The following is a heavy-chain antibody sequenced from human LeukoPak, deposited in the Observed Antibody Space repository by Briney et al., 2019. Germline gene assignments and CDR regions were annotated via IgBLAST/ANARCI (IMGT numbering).Heavy chain of an antibody. V-gene: IGHV4-61*02. CDR3: ARSPTARAARDY. CDR1: GGSISSGSYY. Sequence: SETLSLTCTVSGGSISSGSYYWSWIRQPAGKGLEWIGRIYTSGSTNYNPSLKSRVTISVDTSKNQFSLKLSSVTAADTAVYYCARSPTARAARDYWGQGTLVTVSS. CDR2: IYTSGST. J-gene: IGHJ4*02. D-gene: IGHD2-15*01.